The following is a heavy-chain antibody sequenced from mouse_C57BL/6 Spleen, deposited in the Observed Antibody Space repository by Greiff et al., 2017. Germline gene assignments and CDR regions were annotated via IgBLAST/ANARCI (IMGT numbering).Heavy chain of an antibody. CDR2: IWRGGST. Sequence: QVQLQQSGPGLVQPSQSLSITCTVSGFSLTSYGVHWVRQSPGKGLEWLGVIWRGGSTDYNAAFMSRLSITKDNSKSQVFFKMNSLQADDTAIYYCAKILSMITDAMDYWGQGTSVTVSS. J-gene: IGHJ4*01. CDR1: GFSLTSYG. D-gene: IGHD2-4*01. CDR3: AKILSMITDAMDY. V-gene: IGHV2-5*01.